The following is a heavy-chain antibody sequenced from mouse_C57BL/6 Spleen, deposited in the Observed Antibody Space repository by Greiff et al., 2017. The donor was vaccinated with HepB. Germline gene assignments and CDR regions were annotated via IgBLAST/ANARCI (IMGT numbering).Heavy chain of an antibody. CDR1: GFTFSDYY. CDR2: INYDGSST. J-gene: IGHJ1*03. V-gene: IGHV5-16*01. CDR3: AREAPAPWYFDV. Sequence: EVQVVESEGGLVQPGSSMKLSCTASGFTFSDYYMAWVRQVPEKGLEWVANINYDGSSTYYLDSLKSRFIISRDNAKNILYLQMSSLKSEDTATYYCAREAPAPWYFDVWGTGTTVTVSS.